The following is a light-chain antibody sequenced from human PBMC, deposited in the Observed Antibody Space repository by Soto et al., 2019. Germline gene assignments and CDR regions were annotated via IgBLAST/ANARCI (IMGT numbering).Light chain of an antibody. Sequence: DIQMTQSPSTLSASVGDRVTITCRASQNIDSWLAWYQQKPGEAPKLLIYDASSLESGVPSRFSGSGSGTEFTLTISSLQPDDFATYYCQQYNSYSGTFGQGTKVDIK. CDR2: DAS. V-gene: IGKV1-5*01. J-gene: IGKJ1*01. CDR1: QNIDSW. CDR3: QQYNSYSGT.